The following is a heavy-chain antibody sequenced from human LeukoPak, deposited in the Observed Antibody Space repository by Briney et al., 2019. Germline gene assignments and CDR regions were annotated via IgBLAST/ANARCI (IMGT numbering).Heavy chain of an antibody. CDR1: GYSISSGNY. V-gene: IGHV4-38-2*02. CDR2: IYHSGST. Sequence: SSETLSLTCSVSGYSISSGNYWGWIRLPPGKGLQWIGSIYHSGSTYYNPSLKSRVTISVDTSKNQFSLKLSSVTAADTAVYYCATGRVHMVRGVEFDYWGQGTLVTVSS. D-gene: IGHD3-10*01. CDR3: ATGRVHMVRGVEFDY. J-gene: IGHJ4*02.